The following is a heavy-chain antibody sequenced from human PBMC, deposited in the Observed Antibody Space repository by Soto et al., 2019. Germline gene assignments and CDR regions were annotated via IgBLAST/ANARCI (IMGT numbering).Heavy chain of an antibody. V-gene: IGHV3-33*01. D-gene: IGHD1-26*01. Sequence: QVQLVESGGGVVQTGRSLRLSCGASGFRFSTYGMHWVHQAPGKGLEWVAVIWYDGTNKKYADSVKGRFTISRDNSKSTLYLQMNTLRAEDTGVYYCARTDCDSSTCPSDLVGATTMDYWGQGTPVTVSS. J-gene: IGHJ4*02. CDR3: ARTDCDSSTCPSDLVGATTMDY. CDR1: GFRFSTYG. CDR2: IWYDGTNK.